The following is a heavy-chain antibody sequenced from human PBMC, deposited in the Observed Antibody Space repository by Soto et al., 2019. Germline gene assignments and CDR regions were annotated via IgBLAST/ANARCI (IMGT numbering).Heavy chain of an antibody. CDR3: ARIIAARHYYYYGMDV. Sequence: GGSLRLSCAASGFTFSSYGMHWVRQAPGKGLEWVAVIWYDGSNKYYADSVKGRFTISRDNSKNTLYLQMNSLRAEDTAVYYCARIIAARHYYYYGMDVWGQGTTVT. CDR1: GFTFSSYG. J-gene: IGHJ6*02. CDR2: IWYDGSNK. V-gene: IGHV3-33*01. D-gene: IGHD6-6*01.